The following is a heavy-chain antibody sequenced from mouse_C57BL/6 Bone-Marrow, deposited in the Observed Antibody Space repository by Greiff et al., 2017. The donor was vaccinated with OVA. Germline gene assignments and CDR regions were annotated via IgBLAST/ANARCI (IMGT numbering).Heavy chain of an antibody. J-gene: IGHJ4*01. CDR1: GYTFTSYW. Sequence: QVQLQQPGAELVKPGASVKMSCKASGYTFTSYWITWVKQRPGQGLEWIGDIYPGSGSTNYNEKFKSKATLTVDTSSSTAYMQLSSLTSEDSAVYYCERSHFYSPHYYARDYWGQGTSVTVSS. D-gene: IGHD2-12*01. V-gene: IGHV1-55*01. CDR2: IYPGSGST. CDR3: ERSHFYSPHYYARDY.